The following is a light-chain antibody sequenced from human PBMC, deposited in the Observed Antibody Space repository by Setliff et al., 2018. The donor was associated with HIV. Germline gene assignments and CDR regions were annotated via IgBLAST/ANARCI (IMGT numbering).Light chain of an antibody. V-gene: IGKV3-20*01. CDR3: QLYGSSPLYI. CDR1: QTVNTNY. Sequence: EILLTQSPGTLSLSPGERATLSCKTSQTVNTNYLAWYQQKPGQAPRLLIYGASTRATGIPDRFSGSGSGTDFTLTISRLDREDSAVYFCQLYGSSPLYIFGQGTK. CDR2: GAS. J-gene: IGKJ2*01.